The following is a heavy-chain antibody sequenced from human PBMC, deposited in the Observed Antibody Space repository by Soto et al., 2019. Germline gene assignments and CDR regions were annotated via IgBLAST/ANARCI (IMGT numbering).Heavy chain of an antibody. V-gene: IGHV4-31*03. D-gene: IGHD2-15*01. J-gene: IGHJ4*02. CDR1: GGSISSGGYY. CDR2: IYYSGST. Sequence: QVQLQESGPGLVKPSQTLSLTCTVSGGSISSGGYYWRWIRQHPGKGLEWIGYIYYSGSTYYNPSLKSRVTISVDTSKNQFALKLSSVTAADTAVYYCARVDGVVTAPYYWGQGTLVTVSS. CDR3: ARVDGVVTAPYY.